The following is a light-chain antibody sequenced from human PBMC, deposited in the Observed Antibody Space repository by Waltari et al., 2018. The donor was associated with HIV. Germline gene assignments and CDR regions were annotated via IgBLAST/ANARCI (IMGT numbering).Light chain of an antibody. Sequence: SSELTQVPAVSVALGQTVRITCQGDSLSTYYASWYQQKPGQAPRLVFYGKNRRPSGIADRFSGSSSGNTASLTVTGAQAEDEADYYCNSRDSSGNPVVFGGGTKLTVL. J-gene: IGLJ2*01. CDR2: GKN. V-gene: IGLV3-19*01. CDR3: NSRDSSGNPVV. CDR1: SLSTYY.